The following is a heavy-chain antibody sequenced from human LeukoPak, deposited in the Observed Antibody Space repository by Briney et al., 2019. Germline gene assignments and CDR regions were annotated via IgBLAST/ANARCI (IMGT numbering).Heavy chain of an antibody. V-gene: IGHV3-21*01. CDR2: ISSTSSYI. CDR1: GFTFGTYS. CDR3: AKSSSNDAFDF. J-gene: IGHJ3*01. Sequence: GGSLRLSCAASGFTFGTYSMNWVRQAPGKGLEWVSSISSTSSYIYYADSVKGRFTISRDNAKNSLYLQLNSLRVEDTAVYSCAKSSSNDAFDFWGQGTMVIVSS.